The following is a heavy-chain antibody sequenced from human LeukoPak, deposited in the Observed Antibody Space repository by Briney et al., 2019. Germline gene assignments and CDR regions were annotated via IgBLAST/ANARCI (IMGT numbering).Heavy chain of an antibody. V-gene: IGHV3-21*04. J-gene: IGHJ4*02. D-gene: IGHD1-26*01. CDR3: SRVKWELRLIDY. CDR1: GVTFSSDV. Sequence: TLSLSSAPSGVTFSSDVMNSVRQASGTEVKGFSCISVSISEVDYAASRKCRFTISSDNAKTSLYLQLNSLSAEDTAVLYFSRVKWELRLIDYWGQGTLVTVSS. CDR2: ISVSISEV.